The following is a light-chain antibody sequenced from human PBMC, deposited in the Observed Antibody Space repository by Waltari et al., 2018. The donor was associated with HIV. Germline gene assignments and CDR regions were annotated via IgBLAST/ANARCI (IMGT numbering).Light chain of an antibody. CDR3: CSYAGSHTPWV. Sequence: QSALTQPRSVTGSPGQSVPISCTGTSSDVGGYNYVSWYQQHPGKAPKLIIYDVSKRPSGVPDRFSGSKSGNTASLTISGLQAEDEVHYYCCSYAGSHTPWVFGGGTKVTVL. CDR1: SSDVGGYNY. J-gene: IGLJ3*02. V-gene: IGLV2-11*01. CDR2: DVS.